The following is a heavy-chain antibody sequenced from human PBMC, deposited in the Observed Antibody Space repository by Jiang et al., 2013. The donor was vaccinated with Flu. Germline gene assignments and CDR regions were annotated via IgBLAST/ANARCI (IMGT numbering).Heavy chain of an antibody. CDR3: ARDGRGRYYYDSSGYWFDP. V-gene: IGHV1-18*01. Sequence: GAEVKKPGASVKVSCKASGYTFTSYGISWVRQAPGQGLEWMGWISAYNGNTNYAQKLQGRVTMTTDTSTSTAYMELRSLRSDDTAVYYCARDGRGRYYYDSSGYWFDPGAREPWSPSPQ. CDR1: GYTFTSYG. D-gene: IGHD3-22*01. J-gene: IGHJ5*02. CDR2: ISAYNGNT.